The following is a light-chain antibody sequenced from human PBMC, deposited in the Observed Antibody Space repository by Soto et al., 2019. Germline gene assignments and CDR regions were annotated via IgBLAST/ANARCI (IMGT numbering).Light chain of an antibody. J-gene: IGKJ4*01. CDR3: QQFSSYPLT. Sequence: EIVMTQSPATLSVSPGERATFSCRASQSVRNNYLAWYQQKPGQAPRLLIYGASSRATGIPDRFSGGGSGTDFTLTISRLEPEDFAVYYCQQFSSYPLTFGGGTKVDNK. CDR1: QSVRNNY. V-gene: IGKV3-20*01. CDR2: GAS.